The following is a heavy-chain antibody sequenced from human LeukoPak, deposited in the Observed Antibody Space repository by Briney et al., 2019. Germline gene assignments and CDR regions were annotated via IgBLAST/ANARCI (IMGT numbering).Heavy chain of an antibody. CDR3: ARKVAAASDY. CDR2: ISSSSSYI. J-gene: IGHJ4*02. Sequence: PGGSLRLSCAASGFTFSSYAMSWVRQAPGKGLEWVSSISSSSSYIYYADSVKGRFTISRDNAKNSLYLQMNSLRAEDTAVYYCARKVAAASDYWGQGTLVTVSS. V-gene: IGHV3-21*01. D-gene: IGHD2-15*01. CDR1: GFTFSSYA.